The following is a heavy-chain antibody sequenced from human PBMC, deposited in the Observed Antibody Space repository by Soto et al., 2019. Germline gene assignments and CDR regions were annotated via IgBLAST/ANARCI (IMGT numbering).Heavy chain of an antibody. D-gene: IGHD3-10*01. CDR2: ISYDGNTT. J-gene: IGHJ4*02. V-gene: IGHV3-30-3*01. Sequence: QVLLVESGGGVVPPGRSLRLSCATSGFTFSTTAMHWVRQAPGKGLEWVTGISYDGNTTKYADSVKGRFTISRDNSKDSLFLQLNSLRPEDTAVYFCARELQSFGEPLIDYWGQGTLVTVSS. CDR3: ARELQSFGEPLIDY. CDR1: GFTFSTTA.